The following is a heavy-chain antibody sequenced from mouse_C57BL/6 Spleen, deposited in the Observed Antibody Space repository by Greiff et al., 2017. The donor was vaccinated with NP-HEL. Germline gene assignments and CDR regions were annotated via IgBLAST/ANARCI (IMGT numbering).Heavy chain of an antibody. CDR2: ISDGGSYT. V-gene: IGHV5-4*03. CDR3: ARDLLWLRRSYYAMDY. J-gene: IGHJ4*01. D-gene: IGHD2-2*01. Sequence: EVMLVESGGGLVKPGGSLKLSCAASGFTFSSYAMSWVRQTPEKRLEWVATISDGGSYTYYPDNVKGRFTISRDNAKNNLYLQMSHLKSEDTAMYYCARDLLWLRRSYYAMDYWGQGTSVTVSS. CDR1: GFTFSSYA.